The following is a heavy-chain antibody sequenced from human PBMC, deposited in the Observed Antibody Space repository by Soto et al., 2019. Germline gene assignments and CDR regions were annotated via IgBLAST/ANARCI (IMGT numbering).Heavy chain of an antibody. J-gene: IGHJ6*02. CDR3: TTGTEASSWYQGSNDYYYGMDV. CDR1: GFTFSNAW. V-gene: IGHV3-15*07. Sequence: EVQLVESGGGLVKPGGSLRLSCAASGFTFSNAWMNWVRQAPGKGLEWVGRIKSKTDGGTTDYAAPVKGRFTISRDDSKNTLYLQMNSLKTEDTAVYYCTTGTEASSWYQGSNDYYYGMDVWGQGTTVTVSS. CDR2: IKSKTDGGTT. D-gene: IGHD6-13*01.